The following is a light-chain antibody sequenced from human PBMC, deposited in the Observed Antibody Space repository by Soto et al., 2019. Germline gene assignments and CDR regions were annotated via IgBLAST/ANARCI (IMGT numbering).Light chain of an antibody. J-gene: IGKJ1*01. V-gene: IGKV3-15*01. CDR1: RSVSTN. CDR3: LQHNSWPRT. CDR2: GAS. Sequence: EIVMTQSPATLSVSPGERATLSCRASRSVSTNLAWYQQKPGQAPRLLIFGASTRATDVPARFSGSGSGTDFTLTISSLQSEDFAVYYCLQHNSWPRTFGQGTRLEV.